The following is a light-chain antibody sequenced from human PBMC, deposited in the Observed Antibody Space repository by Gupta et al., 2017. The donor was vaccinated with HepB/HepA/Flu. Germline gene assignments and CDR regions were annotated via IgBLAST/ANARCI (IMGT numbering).Light chain of an antibody. CDR1: QSVSNY. CDR2: DAS. J-gene: IGKJ5*01. V-gene: IGKV3-11*01. CDR3: QQRSNWPPT. Sequence: EIVFTQSPATLSLSPVERATLSCRASQSVSNYLAWYQQKPGQAPRLLIYDASNRATGIPARFSGSGSGTDFTLTISSLEPEDFAVYYCQQRSNWPPTFGQGTRLEIK.